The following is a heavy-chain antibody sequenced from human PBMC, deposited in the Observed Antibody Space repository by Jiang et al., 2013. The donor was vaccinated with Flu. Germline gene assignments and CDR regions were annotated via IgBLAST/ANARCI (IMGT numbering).Heavy chain of an antibody. CDR3: ARDLRPYCSSTSCYGAFLV. V-gene: IGHV1-18*01. D-gene: IGHD2-2*01. CDR2: ISAYNGNT. J-gene: IGHJ4*02. Sequence: SGAEVKKPGASVKVSCKASGYTFTSYGISWVRQAPGQGLEWMGWISAYNGNTNYAQKVQGRVTMTTDTSTSTAYMELRSLRSDDTAVYYCARDLRPYCSSTSCYGAFLVWGQGTLVIVSS. CDR1: GYTFTSYG.